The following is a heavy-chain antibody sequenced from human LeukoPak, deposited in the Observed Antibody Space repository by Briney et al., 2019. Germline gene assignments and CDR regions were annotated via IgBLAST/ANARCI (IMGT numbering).Heavy chain of an antibody. Sequence: ASVKVSCKASGYTFTSYGISWVRQAPGQGLEWMGWISAYNGNTNYAQKFQGRVTITTGESTSTAYMELSSLRSEDTAVYYCARSTPRGEYDYWGQGTLVTVSS. D-gene: IGHD2/OR15-2a*01. CDR2: ISAYNGNT. CDR1: GYTFTSYG. J-gene: IGHJ4*02. CDR3: ARSTPRGEYDY. V-gene: IGHV1-18*01.